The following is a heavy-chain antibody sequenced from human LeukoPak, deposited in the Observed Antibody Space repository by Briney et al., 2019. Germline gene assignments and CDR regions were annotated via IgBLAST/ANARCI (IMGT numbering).Heavy chain of an antibody. Sequence: GESLKISCKGSGFSFTSYWIGWVRQMPGKGLEWMGIIYPGDSDTRYSPSFQGQVTIPVDKSIGTAYLQWSSLKASDTAMYYCARLEGHLEPAAIGGGYFDYWGLGTLVTVSS. CDR2: IYPGDSDT. CDR3: ARLEGHLEPAAIGGGYFDY. CDR1: GFSFTSYW. D-gene: IGHD2-2*02. V-gene: IGHV5-51*01. J-gene: IGHJ4*02.